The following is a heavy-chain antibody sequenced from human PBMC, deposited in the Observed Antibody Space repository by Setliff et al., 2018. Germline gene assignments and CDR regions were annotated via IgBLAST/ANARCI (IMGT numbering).Heavy chain of an antibody. D-gene: IGHD1-1*01. J-gene: IGHJ5*02. Sequence: SETLSLTCIVSGVSVSRHYWSWIRQPPGKTLEWIGYIYTGGSTTYNPSLKSRVTLSLDTSKNHLSLNLTSVTAADTAVYYCARDVWGAGTGWFDPWGLGIRGTVSS. CDR1: GVSVSRHY. CDR2: IYTGGST. V-gene: IGHV4-4*08. CDR3: ARDVWGAGTGWFDP.